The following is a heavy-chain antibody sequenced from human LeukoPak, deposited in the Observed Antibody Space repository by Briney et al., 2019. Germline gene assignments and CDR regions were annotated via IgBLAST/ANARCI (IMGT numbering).Heavy chain of an antibody. D-gene: IGHD4-23*01. CDR2: IKQDGSEK. CDR3: ARLRNVGGNPHPFNV. CDR1: GFTFSNYW. Sequence: TGGSLRLSCAASGFTFSNYWMSWVRQAPGKGLEWVANIKQDGSEKYYVDSVKGRFTISRDNAKNSLYLQMNSLRAEDTAVYYCARLRNVGGNPHPFNVWGQGTTVTVSS. V-gene: IGHV3-7*01. J-gene: IGHJ3*01.